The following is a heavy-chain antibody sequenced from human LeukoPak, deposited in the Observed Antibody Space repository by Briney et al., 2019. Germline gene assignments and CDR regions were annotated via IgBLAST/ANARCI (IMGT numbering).Heavy chain of an antibody. V-gene: IGHV3-7*03. CDR2: IKHDGSEK. CDR1: GFTFSSYW. CDR3: ARTHRGYSGSHN. J-gene: IGHJ4*02. Sequence: PGGSLRLSCAASGFTFSSYWMSWVRQAPGKGLEWVANIKHDGSEKYCVDSVKGRFTISRDNAKNSLYLQMNSLRSEDTAVYYCARTHRGYSGSHNWGQGTLVTVSS. D-gene: IGHD1-26*01.